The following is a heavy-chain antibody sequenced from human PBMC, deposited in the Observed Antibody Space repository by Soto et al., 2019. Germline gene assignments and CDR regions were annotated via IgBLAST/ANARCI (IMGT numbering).Heavy chain of an antibody. CDR1: GYTFTSYG. CDR3: ARDTPGVVPAAHYGMDV. Sequence: QVQLVQSGAEVKKPGASVKVSCKASGYTFTSYGISWVRQDPGQGLEWMGWISAYNGNTNYAQKLQGRVTMTTDTSTSAAYMELRSLRSDDTAVYYCARDTPGVVPAAHYGMDVWGQGTTVTVSS. V-gene: IGHV1-18*01. J-gene: IGHJ6*02. CDR2: ISAYNGNT. D-gene: IGHD2-2*01.